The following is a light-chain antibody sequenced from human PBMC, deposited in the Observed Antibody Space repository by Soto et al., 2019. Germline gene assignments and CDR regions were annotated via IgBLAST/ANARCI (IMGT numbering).Light chain of an antibody. CDR2: ENN. Sequence: QSELTQPPSMSAPPGQKVTISCSGSSSNIGSNYVSWYQQLPGAAPQLLIYENNKRPSGIPDRFSGSKSGTSATLGITGLQTGDEADYYCGSWDTRPSGGQVFGGGTKVNVL. CDR1: SSNIGSNY. J-gene: IGLJ3*02. CDR3: GSWDTRPSGGQV. V-gene: IGLV1-51*02.